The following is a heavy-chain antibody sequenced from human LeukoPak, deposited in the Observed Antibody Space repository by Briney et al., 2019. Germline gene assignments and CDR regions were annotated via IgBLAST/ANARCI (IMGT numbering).Heavy chain of an antibody. Sequence: GGSLRLSCAASGFTFSTYSMHWVRQAPGKGLEWLAVVSNDGNNKYYLDSVKGRFTISRDNSKNTLYLLIDSLRVEDTAVYYCARDYLVPAGPYQFDYWGQGTLVTVSS. CDR3: ARDYLVPAGPYQFDY. CDR1: GFTFSTYS. D-gene: IGHD2-2*01. CDR2: VSNDGNNK. V-gene: IGHV3-30-3*01. J-gene: IGHJ4*02.